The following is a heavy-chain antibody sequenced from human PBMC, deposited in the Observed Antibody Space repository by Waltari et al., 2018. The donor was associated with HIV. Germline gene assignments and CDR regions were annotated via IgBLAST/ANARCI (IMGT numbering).Heavy chain of an antibody. CDR1: GGSISSGSDY. V-gene: IGHV4-61*02. D-gene: IGHD5-18*01. J-gene: IGHJ3*02. Sequence: QVQLQESGPGLVKPSQTLSLTCTGSGGSISSGSDYWSWMRQPAGKGLEWIGRIYTSGSTNDTPPPKSRATISVDTSKNQFSLKLSSVTAAATAVYYCARRGIQLWFYAFDIWGQGTMVTVSS. CDR3: ARRGIQLWFYAFDI. CDR2: IYTSGST.